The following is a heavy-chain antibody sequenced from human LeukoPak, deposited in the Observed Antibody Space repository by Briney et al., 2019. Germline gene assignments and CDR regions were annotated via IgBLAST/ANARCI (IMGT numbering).Heavy chain of an antibody. CDR1: GYTFTSYG. Sequence: ASVKVSCKASGYTFTSYGISWVRQAPGQGLEWMGWTSAYNGNTNYAQKLQGRVTMTTDTSTSTAYMELRSLRSDDTAVYYCARDCSYYYDSSGYYYVDNWFDPWGQGTLVTVSS. D-gene: IGHD3-22*01. CDR2: TSAYNGNT. J-gene: IGHJ5*02. CDR3: ARDCSYYYDSSGYYYVDNWFDP. V-gene: IGHV1-18*01.